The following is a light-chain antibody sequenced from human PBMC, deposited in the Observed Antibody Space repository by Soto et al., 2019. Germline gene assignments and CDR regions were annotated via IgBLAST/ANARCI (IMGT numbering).Light chain of an antibody. CDR1: QSVSSN. CDR3: QQYHYWPRSYS. Sequence: EIVMTQSPATLSVSPGERATRSCRASQSVSSNLAWYHHKPGQAPRLLIYGASTRATVISARFSCSGSGTEFTLTISSLQSADIAVYYCQQYHYWPRSYSVVQGTQVEIK. CDR2: GAS. V-gene: IGKV3-15*01. J-gene: IGKJ2*01.